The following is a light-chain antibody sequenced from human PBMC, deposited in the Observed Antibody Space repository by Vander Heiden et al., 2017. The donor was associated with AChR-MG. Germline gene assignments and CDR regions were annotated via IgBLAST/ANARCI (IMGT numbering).Light chain of an antibody. V-gene: IGLV2-14*03. J-gene: IGLJ2*01. CDR1: SSDIGNYNF. CDR3: SSYKTSSTLE. CDR2: DVS. Sequence: QSALTQPASVSGSPGQSITISCTGTSSDIGNYNFVSWYLQHPGKAPKLIIYDVSNRPSGVSNRFSGSKSGNTASLTISGLQAEDEADYYCSSYKTSSTLEFGGGTKLTVL.